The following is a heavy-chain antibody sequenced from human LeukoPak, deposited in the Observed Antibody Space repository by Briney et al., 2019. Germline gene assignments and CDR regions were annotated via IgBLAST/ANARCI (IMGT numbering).Heavy chain of an antibody. D-gene: IGHD2-21*01. J-gene: IGHJ4*02. CDR2: IWYGGSNK. CDR3: ARDEGIAGFDY. Sequence: PGRSLRLSCAASGFTFSSYGMHWVRQAPGKGLEWVAVIWYGGSNKYYADSVKGRFTISRDNSKNTLYLQMNSLRAEDTAVYYCARDEGIAGFDYWGQGTLVTVSS. V-gene: IGHV3-33*01. CDR1: GFTFSSYG.